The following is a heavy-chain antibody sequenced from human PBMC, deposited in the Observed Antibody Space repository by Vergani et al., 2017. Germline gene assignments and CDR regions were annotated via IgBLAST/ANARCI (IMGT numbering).Heavy chain of an antibody. Sequence: QVQLQESGPGLVKPSETLSLTCTVSGGSISSYYWSWIRQPPGKGLEWIGYIYYSGSTNYNPSLKSRVTISVDTSKNQFSLKLSSVTAADTAVYYCARETTTVTNPYYYYYMDGWGKGTTVTVSS. D-gene: IGHD4-11*01. CDR3: ARETTTVTNPYYYYYMDG. V-gene: IGHV4-59*01. J-gene: IGHJ6*03. CDR1: GGSISSYY. CDR2: IYYSGST.